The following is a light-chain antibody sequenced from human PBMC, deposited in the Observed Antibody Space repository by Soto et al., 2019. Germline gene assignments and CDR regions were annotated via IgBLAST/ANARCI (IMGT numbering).Light chain of an antibody. CDR2: KTS. J-gene: IGKJ1*01. Sequence: DIQMTQSPSTLSASVGDRVTITCRASQSISSWLAWFQQRPGKAPKLLISKTSTLHSGVPSRFSGSGSGTELTLTINSLQPDDFATYYCQQYNTYLWTFGQGTKVEIK. CDR1: QSISSW. V-gene: IGKV1-5*03. CDR3: QQYNTYLWT.